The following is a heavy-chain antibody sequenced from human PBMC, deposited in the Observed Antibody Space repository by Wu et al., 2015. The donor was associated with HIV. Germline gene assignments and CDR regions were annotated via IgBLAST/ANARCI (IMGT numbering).Heavy chain of an antibody. CDR3: ARRTRPAVVVPAAILMNWFDP. CDR1: SYTFSNYG. D-gene: IGHD2-2*02. V-gene: IGHV1-18*01. Sequence: QVQLVQSGAEVKKPGASVQVSCETSSYTFSNYGINWVRQVPGQGLEWMGWITPNNGNAKYADKFQGRFTMTMDTPTSTAYMELRSLRSDDTAVYYCARRTRPAVVVPAAILMNWFDPWGQGTLVTVSS. CDR2: ITPNNGNA. J-gene: IGHJ5*02.